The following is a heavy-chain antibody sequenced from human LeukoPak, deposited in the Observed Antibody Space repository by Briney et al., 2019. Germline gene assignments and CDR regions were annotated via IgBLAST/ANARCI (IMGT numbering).Heavy chain of an antibody. J-gene: IGHJ2*01. Sequence: PSETLSLTCAVYGGSFSGYYWSWIRQPPGKGLEWIGEINHSGSTNYNPSLKSRVTISVDTSKNQFSLKLSSVTAADTAVYYCARIYYSSSYDYWYFDLWGRGTLVTVSS. CDR3: ARIYYSSSYDYWYFDL. CDR1: GGSFSGYY. V-gene: IGHV4-34*01. CDR2: INHSGST. D-gene: IGHD6-13*01.